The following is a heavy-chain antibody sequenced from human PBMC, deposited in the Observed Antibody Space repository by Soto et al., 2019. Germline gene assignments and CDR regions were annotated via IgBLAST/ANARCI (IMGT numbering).Heavy chain of an antibody. CDR2: IHPNGGGT. D-gene: IGHD3-16*01. CDR1: GYSFTNYY. Sequence: GASVKVSCKASGYSFTNYYMHWVRQAPGQGLEYMGVIHPNGGGTSYAQKFQGRVTMTSDTSTSIVYMELSSLRSDDTAVYYCTWTFIGSQDGFDPWGQGTLVTVSS. V-gene: IGHV1-46*01. CDR3: TWTFIGSQDGFDP. J-gene: IGHJ5*02.